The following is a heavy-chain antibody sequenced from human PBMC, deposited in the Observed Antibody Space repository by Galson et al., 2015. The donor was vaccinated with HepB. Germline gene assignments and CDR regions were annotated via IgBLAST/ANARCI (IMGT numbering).Heavy chain of an antibody. V-gene: IGHV4-59*08. CDR2: IYYSGST. J-gene: IGHJ2*01. D-gene: IGHD6-19*01. Sequence: LVKPTQTLTLTCTVSGGSISSYYWSWIRQPPGKGLEWIGYIYYSGSTNYNPSLKSRVTISVDTSKNQFSLKLSSVTAADTAVYYCARRRSGWYDWYFDLWGRGTLVTVSS. CDR1: GGSISSYY. CDR3: ARRRSGWYDWYFDL.